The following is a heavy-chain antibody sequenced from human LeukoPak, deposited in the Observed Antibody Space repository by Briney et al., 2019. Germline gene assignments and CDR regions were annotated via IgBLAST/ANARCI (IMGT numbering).Heavy chain of an antibody. Sequence: GGSLRLSCAASGFTFSSYAMSWVRQAPGKGLEWVSTITGTGTNPYYADSMKGRFTISRDNSQDTVYLQSNGLRADDTAVYYCAKCISTLDGGDVFDIWGQGTMVTVSS. CDR3: AKCISTLDGGDVFDI. D-gene: IGHD2-15*01. J-gene: IGHJ3*02. CDR2: ITGTGTNP. CDR1: GFTFSSYA. V-gene: IGHV3-23*01.